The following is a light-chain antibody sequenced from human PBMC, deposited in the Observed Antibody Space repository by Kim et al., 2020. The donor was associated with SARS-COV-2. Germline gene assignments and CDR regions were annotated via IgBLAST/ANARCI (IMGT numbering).Light chain of an antibody. J-gene: IGLJ2*01. CDR3: QVWDSTTTV. V-gene: IGLV3-1*01. CDR2: QDT. CDR1: RLGEKY. Sequence: SGSPGQTATITCSGDRLGEKYVCWYQQKPGQSPEVVLYQDTKRPSEIPDRFSGSNSGNTATLTISRTQAMDEADYYCQVWDSTTTVFGGGTQLTVL.